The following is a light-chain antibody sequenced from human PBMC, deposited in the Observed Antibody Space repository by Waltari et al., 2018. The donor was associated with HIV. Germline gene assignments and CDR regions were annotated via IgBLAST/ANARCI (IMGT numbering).Light chain of an antibody. CDR3: QQSYSTLIT. J-gene: IGKJ5*01. Sequence: DIQMTQPPSSLSASVGDRVPTTCRASQSISSYLNWYQQKPGKAPKLLIYAASSLQSGVPSRFSGSGSGTDFTLTISSLQPEDFATYYCQQSYSTLITFGQGTRLEIK. CDR2: AAS. V-gene: IGKV1-39*01. CDR1: QSISSY.